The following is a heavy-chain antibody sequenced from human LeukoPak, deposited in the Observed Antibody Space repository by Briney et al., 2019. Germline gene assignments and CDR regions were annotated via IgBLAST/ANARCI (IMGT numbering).Heavy chain of an antibody. J-gene: IGHJ4*02. V-gene: IGHV4-61*02. Sequence: SSETLSLTCTVSGGSISSGSYYWSWIRQPAGEGLEWIGRIYTSGSTNYNPSLKSRVTISVDTSKNQFSLKLSSVTAADTAVYYCARDPDSGYDFFDYWGQGTLVTVSS. D-gene: IGHD5-12*01. CDR3: ARDPDSGYDFFDY. CDR2: IYTSGST. CDR1: GGSISSGSYY.